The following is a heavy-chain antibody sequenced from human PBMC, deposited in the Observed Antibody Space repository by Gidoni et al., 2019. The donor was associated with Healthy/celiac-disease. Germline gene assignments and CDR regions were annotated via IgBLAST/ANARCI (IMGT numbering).Heavy chain of an antibody. CDR1: GGSISSYY. J-gene: IGHJ4*02. D-gene: IGHD2-15*01. V-gene: IGHV4-59*01. Sequence: QVQLQESGPGLVKPSETLSLTCTVPGGSISSYYWSWIRQPPGKGLEWIGYIYYSGSTNYNPSLKSRVTISVDTSKNQFSLKLSSVTAADTAVYYCAGLYCSGGSCYPPGLPAYWGQGTLVTVSS. CDR2: IYYSGST. CDR3: AGLYCSGGSCYPPGLPAY.